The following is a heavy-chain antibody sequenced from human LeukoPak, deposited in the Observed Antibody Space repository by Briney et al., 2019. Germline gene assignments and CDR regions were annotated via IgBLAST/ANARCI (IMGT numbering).Heavy chain of an antibody. CDR1: GGSISSGSYY. V-gene: IGHV4-61*02. CDR3: ARGDYYDSSGYYYGHAFDI. CDR2: IYTSGST. Sequence: SQTLSLTCTVSGGSISSGSYYWSWIRQPAGKGLEWIGRIYTSGSTNYNPPLKSRVTISVDTSKNQFSLKLSSVTAADTAVYYCARGDYYDSSGYYYGHAFDIWGQGTMVTVSS. J-gene: IGHJ3*02. D-gene: IGHD3-22*01.